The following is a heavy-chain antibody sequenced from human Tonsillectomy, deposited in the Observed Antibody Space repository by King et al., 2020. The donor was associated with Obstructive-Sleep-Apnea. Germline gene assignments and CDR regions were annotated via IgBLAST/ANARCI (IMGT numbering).Heavy chain of an antibody. CDR1: GFTFSSYS. D-gene: IGHD6-13*01. J-gene: IGHJ6*02. CDR3: ARDAGLIAAAGTAYYYYYGMDV. Sequence: QLVQSGGGLVKPGGSLRLSCAASGFTFSSYSMNWVRQAPGKGLEWVSSISSRSSYIYYADSVKGRFTISRDNAKNSLYLQMNSLRAEDTAVYYCARDAGLIAAAGTAYYYYYGMDVWGQGTTVTVSS. CDR2: ISSRSSYI. V-gene: IGHV3-21*01.